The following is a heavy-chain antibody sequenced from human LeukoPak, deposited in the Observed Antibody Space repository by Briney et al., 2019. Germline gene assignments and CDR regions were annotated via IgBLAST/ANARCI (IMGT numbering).Heavy chain of an antibody. J-gene: IGHJ4*02. CDR3: AKSGPDTYYYDSSGYALLFDY. V-gene: IGHV3-30*02. D-gene: IGHD3-22*01. Sequence: GGSLRLSCAASGFTFSSYGMHWVRQAPGKGLGWVAFIRYDGSNKYYADSVKGRFTISRDNSKNTLYLQMNSLRAEDTAVYYCAKSGPDTYYYDSSGYALLFDYWGQGTLVTVSS. CDR2: IRYDGSNK. CDR1: GFTFSSYG.